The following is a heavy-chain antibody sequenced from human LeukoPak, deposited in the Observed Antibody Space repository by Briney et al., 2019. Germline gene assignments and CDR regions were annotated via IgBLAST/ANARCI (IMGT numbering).Heavy chain of an antibody. J-gene: IGHJ3*02. D-gene: IGHD3-9*01. CDR1: GGSISNSFYY. CDR2: INYSGST. V-gene: IGHV4-39*07. Sequence: SETLSLTCTVSGGSISNSFYYWGWIRQPPGKGLEWIGSINYSGSTYYNPSLKSRVTISVDTSKNQFSLKLSSVTAADTAVYYCARESRYFEEHDAFDIWGQGTLITVS. CDR3: ARESRYFEEHDAFDI.